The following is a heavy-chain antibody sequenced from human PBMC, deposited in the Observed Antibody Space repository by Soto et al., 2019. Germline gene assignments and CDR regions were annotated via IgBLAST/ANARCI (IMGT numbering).Heavy chain of an antibody. J-gene: IGHJ4*02. V-gene: IGHV1-2*02. CDR1: GYTFTGYY. Sequence: ASVKVSCKASGYTFTGYYIQWVRQAPGRGLEWMAWINPNNGDTNYAQKFEGRVTVTRDTSITTAFMELSSLRSDDSAIYYCARDIGGVSGIDYWGQGTPLTV. CDR2: INPNNGDT. CDR3: ARDIGGVSGIDY. D-gene: IGHD2-21*01.